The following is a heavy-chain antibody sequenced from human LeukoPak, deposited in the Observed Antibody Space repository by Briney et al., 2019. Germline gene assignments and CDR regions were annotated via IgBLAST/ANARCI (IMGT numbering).Heavy chain of an antibody. CDR1: GFTFSSYA. D-gene: IGHD3-3*01. Sequence: GGSLRLSCAASGFTFSSYAMSWVRQAPGKGLEWVANIKLDGSEKNYVDSVKGRFTISRDNTKNSLYLQMNSLRAEDTAVFYCARDQYDTWSRRGNFDSWGQGTLVTVSS. V-gene: IGHV3-7*03. J-gene: IGHJ4*02. CDR2: IKLDGSEK. CDR3: ARDQYDTWSRRGNFDS.